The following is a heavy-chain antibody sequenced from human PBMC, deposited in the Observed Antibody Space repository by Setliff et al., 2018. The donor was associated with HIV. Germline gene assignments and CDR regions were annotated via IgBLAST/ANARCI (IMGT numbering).Heavy chain of an antibody. CDR2: INPNNGDT. V-gene: IGHV1-2*02. CDR1: GYTFSGYY. D-gene: IGHD6-13*01. Sequence: ASVKVSCKASGYTFSGYYIHWVRQAPGRGLEWMGCINPNNGDTNYAQKFQGRVTMSRDTSISTTHMELTNLKSDDTAVYFCARGRRTAPGSFYHFYYMGVWGEGTTVTVSS. CDR3: ARGRRTAPGSFYHFYYMGV. J-gene: IGHJ6*03.